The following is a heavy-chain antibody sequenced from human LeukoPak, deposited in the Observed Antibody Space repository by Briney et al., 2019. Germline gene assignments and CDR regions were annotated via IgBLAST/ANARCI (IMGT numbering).Heavy chain of an antibody. CDR2: ISSSGGTI. CDR3: AREGGVNYYDLDYFDY. J-gene: IGHJ4*02. Sequence: PGGSLRLSRVGSGFTFSTYEMTWVRQAPGKGLEWVSYISSSGGTIYYADSVKGRFTISRDNAKNSLYLQMNSLRAEDTAVYYCAREGGVNYYDLDYFDYWGQGTLITVSS. D-gene: IGHD3-22*01. V-gene: IGHV3-48*03. CDR1: GFTFSTYE.